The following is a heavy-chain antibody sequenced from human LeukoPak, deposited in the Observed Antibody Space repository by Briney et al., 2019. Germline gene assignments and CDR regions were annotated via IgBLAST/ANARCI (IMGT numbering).Heavy chain of an antibody. D-gene: IGHD3-22*01. CDR2: ISSSSSYI. CDR1: GFTFSSYS. V-gene: IGHV3-21*01. CDR3: ARDSTYYYDSSGYPPDY. Sequence: GGSLRLSCAASGFTFSSYSMNWVRQAPGKGLEWVSSISSSSSYIYYADSVKGRFTISRDSAKNSLYLQMNSLRAEDTAVYYCARDSTYYYDSSGYPPDYWGQGTLVTVSS. J-gene: IGHJ4*02.